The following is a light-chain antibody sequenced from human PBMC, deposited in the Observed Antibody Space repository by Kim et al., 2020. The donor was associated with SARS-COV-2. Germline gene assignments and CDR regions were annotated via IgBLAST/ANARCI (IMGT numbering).Light chain of an antibody. J-gene: IGKJ1*01. CDR3: QQYSTEPMT. CDR1: QRVSSSR. Sequence: SSGEEAAPTCSAGQRVSSSRLAWYQQKPGQAPKLLIYGTSSMDTGLPDTFSGSGSGTDFTLTISRLEPDDFAVYYCQQYSTEPMTFGQGTKVDIK. V-gene: IGKV3-20*01. CDR2: GTS.